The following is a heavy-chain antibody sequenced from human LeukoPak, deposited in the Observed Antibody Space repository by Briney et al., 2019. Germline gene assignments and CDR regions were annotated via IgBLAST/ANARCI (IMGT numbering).Heavy chain of an antibody. Sequence: ASVKVSCKTSGYSFAHYAIRWVRHAPGQGLEWMGWISGYNGNTNYAQKLQGRVTMTTDTSTSTAYMELRSLRSDDTAVYYCARSEGATVTTGSYWGQGTLVTVSS. D-gene: IGHD4-17*01. CDR3: ARSEGATVTTGSY. CDR1: GYSFAHYA. J-gene: IGHJ4*02. V-gene: IGHV1-18*01. CDR2: ISGYNGNT.